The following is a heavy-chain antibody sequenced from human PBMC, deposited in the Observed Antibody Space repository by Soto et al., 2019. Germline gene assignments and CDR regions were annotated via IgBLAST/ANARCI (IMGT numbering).Heavy chain of an antibody. CDR3: ARDRCSSTSCYRSWQYAFDI. Sequence: QVQLVQSGAEVKKPGASVKVSCKASGYTFTGYYMHWVRQAPGQGLEWMGWINPNSGGTNYAQKFQGWVTMTRDTSINTAYMELSRLRSDDTAVYYCARDRCSSTSCYRSWQYAFDIWGQGTMVTVSS. D-gene: IGHD2-2*01. CDR1: GYTFTGYY. CDR2: INPNSGGT. V-gene: IGHV1-2*04. J-gene: IGHJ3*02.